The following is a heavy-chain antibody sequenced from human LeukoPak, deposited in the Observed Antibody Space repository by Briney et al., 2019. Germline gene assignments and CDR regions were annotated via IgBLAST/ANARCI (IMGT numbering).Heavy chain of an antibody. Sequence: ASVKVSCKASGYTFTSYDINWVRLATGQGLEWMGWMNPNSGNTGYAQKFQGRVTMTRNTSISTAYMELSSLRSEDTAVYYCARSITMVRGVVDYWGQGTLVTVSS. J-gene: IGHJ4*02. CDR1: GYTFTSYD. D-gene: IGHD3-10*01. CDR3: ARSITMVRGVVDY. V-gene: IGHV1-8*01. CDR2: MNPNSGNT.